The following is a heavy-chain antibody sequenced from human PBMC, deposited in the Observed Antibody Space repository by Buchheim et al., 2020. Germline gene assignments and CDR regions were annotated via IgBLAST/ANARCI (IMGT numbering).Heavy chain of an antibody. Sequence: ELQLVESGGGLVKPGGSLRLSCAASGFTFSTYSMSWVRQAPGKGLEWVSSITSSSSYIYYADSVKGRFTISRDNAKNSLYLQMNSLRADDTAVYYCARDLPGDKYGMDLWGQGTT. CDR1: GFTFSTYS. CDR3: ARDLPGDKYGMDL. CDR2: ITSSSSYI. V-gene: IGHV3-21*01. J-gene: IGHJ6*02.